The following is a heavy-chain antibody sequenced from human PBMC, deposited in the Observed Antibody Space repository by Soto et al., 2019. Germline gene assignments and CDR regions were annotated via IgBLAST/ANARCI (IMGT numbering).Heavy chain of an antibody. CDR1: GFTFSSYA. CDR3: AKDQLWELRSDY. Sequence: EVPLLESGGGLVQPGGSLRLSCAASGFTFSSYAMSWVRQAPGKGLEWVSAISGSGGSTYYADSVKGRFTISRDNSKNTLYLQMNSLRAEDTAVYYCAKDQLWELRSDYWGQGTLVTVSS. CDR2: ISGSGGST. J-gene: IGHJ4*02. V-gene: IGHV3-23*01. D-gene: IGHD1-26*01.